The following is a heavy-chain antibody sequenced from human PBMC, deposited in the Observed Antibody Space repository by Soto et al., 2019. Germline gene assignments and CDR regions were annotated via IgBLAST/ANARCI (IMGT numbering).Heavy chain of an antibody. CDR2: ISSSGSTI. V-gene: IGHV3-48*03. Sequence: GGSLRLSCAAPGFTFSSYEMNWVRQAPGKGLEWVSYISSSGSTIYYADSVKGRFTISRDNAKNSLYLQMNSLRAEDTAVYYCASYGDYVRYFQHWGQGTLVTVSS. CDR3: ASYGDYVRYFQH. J-gene: IGHJ1*01. CDR1: GFTFSSYE. D-gene: IGHD4-17*01.